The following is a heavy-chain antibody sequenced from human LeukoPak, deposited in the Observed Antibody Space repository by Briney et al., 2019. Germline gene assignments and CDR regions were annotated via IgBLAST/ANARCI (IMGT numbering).Heavy chain of an antibody. CDR1: GFTFDDYA. V-gene: IGHV3-9*01. CDR2: ISWNSGSI. CDR3: AKDSGIAVAGNDFDY. Sequence: PGGSLRLSCAASGFTFDDYAMHWVRQAPGKGLEWVSGISWNSGSIGYADSVKGRVTISRDNAKNSLYLQMNSLRAEDTALYYCAKDSGIAVAGNDFDYWGQGTLVTVSS. D-gene: IGHD6-19*01. J-gene: IGHJ4*02.